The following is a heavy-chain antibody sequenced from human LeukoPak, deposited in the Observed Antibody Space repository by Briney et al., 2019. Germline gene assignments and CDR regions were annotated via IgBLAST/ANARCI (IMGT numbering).Heavy chain of an antibody. V-gene: IGHV4-34*01. Sequence: PSETLSLTCAVYGGSFSGYYWSWIRQPPGKGLEWIGEINHSGSTNYNPSLKSRVTISVDTSKNQFSLKLSSVTAADTAVYYCARVGIAVADIDYWGQGTLVTVSS. CDR2: INHSGST. CDR1: GGSFSGYY. J-gene: IGHJ4*02. D-gene: IGHD6-19*01. CDR3: ARVGIAVADIDY.